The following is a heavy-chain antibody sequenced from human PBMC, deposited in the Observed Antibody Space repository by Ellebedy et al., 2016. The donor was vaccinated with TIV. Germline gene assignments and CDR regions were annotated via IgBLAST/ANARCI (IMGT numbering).Heavy chain of an antibody. V-gene: IGHV3-11*04. CDR1: GFTFSASY. Sequence: PGGSLRLSCAASGFTFSASYMNWIRQAPGKGLEWISYITPSGPAMYYADSVRGRFTVFTDNAKNSLFLQMNSLRAEDTAVFYCARERLELLQLRYGMDVWGQGTTVTVSS. CDR2: ITPSGPAM. D-gene: IGHD1-7*01. CDR3: ARERLELLQLRYGMDV. J-gene: IGHJ6*02.